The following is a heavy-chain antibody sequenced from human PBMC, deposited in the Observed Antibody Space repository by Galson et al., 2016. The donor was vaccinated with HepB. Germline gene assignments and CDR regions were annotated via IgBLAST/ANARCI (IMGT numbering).Heavy chain of an antibody. CDR3: ARDRGGGAPKLVIFDY. V-gene: IGHV3-21*01. J-gene: IGHJ4*02. Sequence: SLRLSCAASGFTFSSYSMHWVRQAPGKGLEWVSSISYSSSSMPYADAVKGRFTISRDNAKNSLYLQMNSLGAEDTAVYFCARDRGGGAPKLVIFDYWGQGTLVTVAS. CDR2: ISYSSSSM. CDR1: GFTFSSYS. D-gene: IGHD3-16*01.